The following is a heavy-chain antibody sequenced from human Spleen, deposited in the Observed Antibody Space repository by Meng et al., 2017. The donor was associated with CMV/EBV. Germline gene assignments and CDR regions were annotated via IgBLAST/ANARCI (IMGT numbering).Heavy chain of an antibody. V-gene: IGHV4-31*02. D-gene: IGHD2-21*01. Sequence: GGYYWSWIRQHPGKGLEWIGYIYYSGSTYYNPSLKSRVTISVDTSKNQFSLKLSSVTAADTAVYYCARVRRHCGGDCYSGGIGWFDPWGQGTLVTVSS. J-gene: IGHJ5*02. CDR1: GGYY. CDR2: IYYSGST. CDR3: ARVRRHCGGDCYSGGIGWFDP.